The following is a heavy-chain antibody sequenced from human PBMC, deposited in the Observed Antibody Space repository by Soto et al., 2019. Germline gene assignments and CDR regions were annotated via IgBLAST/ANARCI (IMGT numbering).Heavy chain of an antibody. V-gene: IGHV4-39*01. CDR1: GGSISGSSSY. CDR2: IYSGST. J-gene: IGHJ4*02. D-gene: IGHD6-13*01. Sequence: TFETLSLTCTVSGGSISGSSSYWGWIRQPPGKGLEWIGTIYSGSTYYNPSLKSRVTISVDTSKNQFSLKLSSVAAADTAIYFCATTRGIAVGGSFDYWGQGTPVTVSS. CDR3: ATTRGIAVGGSFDY.